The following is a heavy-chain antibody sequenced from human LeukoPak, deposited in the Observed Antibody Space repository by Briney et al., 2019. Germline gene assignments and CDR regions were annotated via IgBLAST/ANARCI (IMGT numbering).Heavy chain of an antibody. CDR2: IWYDGSNK. J-gene: IGHJ4*02. CDR1: GFTFSSYG. V-gene: IGHV3-33*01. D-gene: IGHD5-18*01. Sequence: GRSLRLSCAASGFTFSSYGMHWVRQAPGKGLEWVAVIWYDGSNKYYADPVKGRFTISRDNSKNTLYLQMNSLRAEDTAVYYCAREVDTAMAIDYWGQGTLVTVSS. CDR3: AREVDTAMAIDY.